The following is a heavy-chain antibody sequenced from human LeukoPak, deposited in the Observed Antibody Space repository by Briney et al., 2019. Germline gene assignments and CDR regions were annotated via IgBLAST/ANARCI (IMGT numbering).Heavy chain of an antibody. D-gene: IGHD2-8*01. J-gene: IGHJ1*01. CDR2: ISGSGGST. V-gene: IGHV3-23*01. Sequence: SGGSLRLSCAASGFTFTSYAMSWVRQAPGKGLEWVSSISGSGGSTYYADSVKGRFTISRDNSKNTLCLQMNSLRAEDTAVYYCAKDLPNPGTSRHFQYWGQGTLVTVCS. CDR3: AKDLPNPGTSRHFQY. CDR1: GFTFTSYA.